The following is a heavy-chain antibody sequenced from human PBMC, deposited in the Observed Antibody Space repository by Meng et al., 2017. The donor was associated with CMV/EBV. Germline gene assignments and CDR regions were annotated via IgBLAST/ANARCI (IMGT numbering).Heavy chain of an antibody. CDR1: GYRFSDHY. D-gene: IGHD1-1*01. J-gene: IGHJ4*02. V-gene: IGHV1-2*02. CDR3: VRDHNWGPDY. CDR2: IYPNSGGT. Sequence: QVRLVQPGAGVNSPGASVKVSWQTAGYRFSDHYMHWVRQAPGQGLEWMGWIYPNSGGTHYAQKFQDRVTMTRDTSISTVYMELSRLTSDDTAVYYCVRDHNWGPDYWGQGTLVTVSS.